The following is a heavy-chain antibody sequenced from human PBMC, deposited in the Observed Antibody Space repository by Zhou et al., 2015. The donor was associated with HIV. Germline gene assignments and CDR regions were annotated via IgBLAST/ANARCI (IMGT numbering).Heavy chain of an antibody. CDR3: ARAATVSNDYGDYVEVPHAFDI. Sequence: QVQLVQSGAEVKKPGSSVKVSCKASGGTFSSYAISWVRQAPGQGLEWMGGIIPIFGTANYAQKFQGRVTITADESTSTAYMELSSLRSEDTAVYYCARAATVSNDYGDYVEVPHAFDIWGQGTMVTVSS. CDR2: IIPIFGTA. D-gene: IGHD4-17*01. CDR1: GGTFSSYA. V-gene: IGHV1-69*01. J-gene: IGHJ3*02.